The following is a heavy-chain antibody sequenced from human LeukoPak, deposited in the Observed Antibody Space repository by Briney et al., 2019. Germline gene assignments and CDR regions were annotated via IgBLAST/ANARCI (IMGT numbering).Heavy chain of an antibody. D-gene: IGHD3-22*01. CDR2: INPGGDNT. V-gene: IGHV1-46*01. CDR1: GYTFTNYY. Sequence: ASVKVSCKASGYTFTNYYIHWVRQAPGQGLEWMGLINPGGDNTNYAQNFQGRVTMTRDTSTSTFDMELSSLKSEDTAVYYCARLWSYYDNSGFFEDYWGQGTLVTVSS. J-gene: IGHJ4*02. CDR3: ARLWSYYDNSGFFEDY.